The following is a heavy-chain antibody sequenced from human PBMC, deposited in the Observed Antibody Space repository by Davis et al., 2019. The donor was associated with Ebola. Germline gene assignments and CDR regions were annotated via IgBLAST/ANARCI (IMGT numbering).Heavy chain of an antibody. Sequence: GGSLRLSCAASGFTFSNAWMNWVRQAPGKGLERVGRIKSKTDGGTTDYAAPVKGRFTISRDDSKNTLYLQMNSLKTEDTAVYYCTTDGYYDFWSGYYTVSGYWGQGTLVTVSS. CDR2: IKSKTDGGTT. J-gene: IGHJ4*02. V-gene: IGHV3-15*07. CDR1: GFTFSNAW. CDR3: TTDGYYDFWSGYYTVSGY. D-gene: IGHD3-3*01.